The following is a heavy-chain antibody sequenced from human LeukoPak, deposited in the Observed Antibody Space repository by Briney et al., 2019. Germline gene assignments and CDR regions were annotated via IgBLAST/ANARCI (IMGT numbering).Heavy chain of an antibody. CDR3: ARSYSSGWYAGAFDY. Sequence: ASVKVSCKASGYTFTGYYMHWVRPAPGQGLAWMGWINPNSGGTNYAQKFQGRVTMTRDTSISTAYMELSRLRSDDTAVYYCARSYSSGWYAGAFDYWGQGTLVTVSS. J-gene: IGHJ4*02. CDR1: GYTFTGYY. V-gene: IGHV1-2*02. D-gene: IGHD6-19*01. CDR2: INPNSGGT.